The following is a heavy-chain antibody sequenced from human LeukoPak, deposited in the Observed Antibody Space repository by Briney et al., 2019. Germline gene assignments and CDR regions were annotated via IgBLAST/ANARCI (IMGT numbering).Heavy chain of an antibody. Sequence: SETLSLTCAVHGGSFSGYYWSWIRQPPGKGLEWIGEINHSGSTNYNPSLKSRVTISVDTSKNQFSLKLSSVTAADTAVYYCARGTGYSSGWPKYYYYGMDVWGQGTTVTVSS. CDR2: INHSGST. CDR1: GGSFSGYY. D-gene: IGHD6-19*01. V-gene: IGHV4-34*01. CDR3: ARGTGYSSGWPKYYYYGMDV. J-gene: IGHJ6*02.